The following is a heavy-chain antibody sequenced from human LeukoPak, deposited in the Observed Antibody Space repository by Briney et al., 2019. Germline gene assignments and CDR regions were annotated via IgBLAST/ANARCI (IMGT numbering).Heavy chain of an antibody. CDR2: IIPIFGTA. J-gene: IGHJ6*03. V-gene: IGHV1-69*13. D-gene: IGHD4-17*01. CDR1: GGTFSSYA. CDR3: ARDRYHPGGDYGDYEALYYYMDV. Sequence: ASVKVSCKASGGTFSSYAISWVRQAPGQGLEWMGGIIPIFGTANYAQKFQGRVTITADESTSTAYMELSSLRSEDTAVYYCARDRYHPGGDYGDYEALYYYMDVWGKGTTVTVSS.